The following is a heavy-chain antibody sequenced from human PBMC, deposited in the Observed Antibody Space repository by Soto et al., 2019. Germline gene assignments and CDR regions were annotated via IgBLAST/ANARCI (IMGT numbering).Heavy chain of an antibody. CDR3: ARGKLSDYVWGSYRYHFDY. CDR1: GGSFSGYY. V-gene: IGHV4-34*01. Sequence: PENLSLTCAVYGGSFSGYYWSWIRQPPGTGLEWIGEINHSGSTNYNPSLKSRVTISVDTSKNQFSLKLSSVTAADTAVYYCARGKLSDYVWGSYRYHFDYWGQGTVVTVS. J-gene: IGHJ4*02. D-gene: IGHD3-16*02. CDR2: INHSGST.